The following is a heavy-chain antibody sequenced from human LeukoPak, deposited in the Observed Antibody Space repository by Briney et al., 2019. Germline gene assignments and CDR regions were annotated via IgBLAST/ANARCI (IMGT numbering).Heavy chain of an antibody. V-gene: IGHV3-21*01. CDR1: GFTFSSYS. D-gene: IGHD3-9*01. CDR3: ARGEVRGRYFDWLSGAAFY. J-gene: IGHJ4*02. CDR2: ISSSSSDI. Sequence: GGSLRLSCAASGFTFSSYSMNWVRQAPGKGLEWVSSISSSSSDIYYGDSVKGRFTISRDNAKNSLYLQMNSLRAEDTAIYYCARGEVRGRYFDWLSGAAFYWGQGTLVTVSS.